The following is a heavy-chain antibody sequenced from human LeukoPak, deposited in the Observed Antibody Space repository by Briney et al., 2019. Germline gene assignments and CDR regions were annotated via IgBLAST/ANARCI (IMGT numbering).Heavy chain of an antibody. D-gene: IGHD3-9*01. CDR3: ARVYYDILTGPEGMDV. Sequence: SETLSLTCTVSGGSISSYYWSWIRQPPGKGLEWIGYIYYSGSTNYNPPLKSRVTISVDTSKNQFSLKLSSVTAADTAVYYCARVYYDILTGPEGMDVWGQGTTVTVSS. CDR2: IYYSGST. CDR1: GGSISSYY. V-gene: IGHV4-59*01. J-gene: IGHJ6*02.